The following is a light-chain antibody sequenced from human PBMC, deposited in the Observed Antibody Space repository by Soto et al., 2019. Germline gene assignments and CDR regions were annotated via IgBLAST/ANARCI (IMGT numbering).Light chain of an antibody. Sequence: QSVRTQPASGTGVPGGGISISCTGTSNDVGGYNYVSWYQQHPGKAPKLMIYDVSNRPSGVSNRFSGSESGNTASLTISGLQAEDEADYYCSSYTSSSTYVFGAGTKVTVL. J-gene: IGLJ1*01. CDR2: DVS. CDR3: SSYTSSSTYV. CDR1: SNDVGGYNY. V-gene: IGLV2-14*01.